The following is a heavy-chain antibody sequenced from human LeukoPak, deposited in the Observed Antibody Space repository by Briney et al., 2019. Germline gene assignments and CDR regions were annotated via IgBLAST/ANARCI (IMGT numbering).Heavy chain of an antibody. CDR2: IFSSGRN. D-gene: IGHD3-16*01. V-gene: IGHV4-4*07. Sequence: PSETLSLTCNVSGGSISGYYWSWIRQPAGKGLEWMGRIFSSGRNNYNPSLKSRLMVAVDPSKNQFSLRLSSVTAADTAVYYCAREAGDYDAGGHLPTPYYFDLWGQGTLVTVSS. J-gene: IGHJ4*02. CDR3: AREAGDYDAGGHLPTPYYFDL. CDR1: GGSISGYY.